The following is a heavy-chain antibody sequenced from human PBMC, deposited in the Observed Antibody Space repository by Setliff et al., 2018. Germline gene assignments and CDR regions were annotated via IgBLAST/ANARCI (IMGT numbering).Heavy chain of an antibody. V-gene: IGHV5-51*01. CDR2: IYPGNADT. CDR3: ARRGERFFNWFDP. D-gene: IGHD2-21*01. CDR1: GYSFTDYW. J-gene: IGHJ5*02. Sequence: PGESLTISCKGSGYSFTDYWIAWVRQTPGKGLEWMGTIYPGNADTRYSPSFRGQVTISTDTSINTAFLQWNNLKASDTAVYYCARRGERFFNWFDPWGQGTLVTVSS.